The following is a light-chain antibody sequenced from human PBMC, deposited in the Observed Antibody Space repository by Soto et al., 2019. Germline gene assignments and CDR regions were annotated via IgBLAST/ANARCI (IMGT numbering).Light chain of an antibody. V-gene: IGLV1-51*01. Sequence: QSVLTQSPSVSAAPGQTVTISCSGSSSNIGNNYVSWYQQLRGTAPKLLIYDNNKRPSGIPDRFSGSKSGTSGTLEITGLQTGDEADYYCATWDGSLPGEVFGGGTKLTVL. CDR2: DNN. J-gene: IGLJ2*01. CDR3: ATWDGSLPGEV. CDR1: SSNIGNNY.